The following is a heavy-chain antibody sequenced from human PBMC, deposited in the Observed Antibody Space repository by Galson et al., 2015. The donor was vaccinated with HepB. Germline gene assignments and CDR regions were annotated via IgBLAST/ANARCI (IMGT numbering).Heavy chain of an antibody. Sequence: CAISGDSVSSESAAWNWIRQSPSRGLEWPGKAFYRSRWYNNYAASVKSRITINPDTAKNQISLQLKSVTPEDTAVYFCAREDSGSYSGNFDFWGQGTLVTVSS. V-gene: IGHV6-1*01. CDR2: AFYRSRWYN. CDR1: GDSVSSESAA. D-gene: IGHD1-26*01. J-gene: IGHJ4*02. CDR3: AREDSGSYSGNFDF.